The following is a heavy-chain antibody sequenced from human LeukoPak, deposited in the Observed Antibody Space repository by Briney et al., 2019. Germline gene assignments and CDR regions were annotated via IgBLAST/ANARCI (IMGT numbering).Heavy chain of an antibody. CDR3: ARTTMVRGTYYMDV. CDR1: GGSISSYY. D-gene: IGHD3-10*01. CDR2: IYYSGYT. V-gene: IGHV4-59*01. Sequence: SETLSLTCTVSGGSISSYYWSWIRQPPGKGLEWIGCIYYSGYTNYKSSLKSRVTISVDTSKNQFSLKLSSVTAADTAVYYCARTTMVRGTYYMDVWGKGTTVTISS. J-gene: IGHJ6*03.